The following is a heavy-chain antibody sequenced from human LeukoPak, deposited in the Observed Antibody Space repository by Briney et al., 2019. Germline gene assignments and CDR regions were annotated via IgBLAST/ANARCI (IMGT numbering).Heavy chain of an antibody. CDR2: ISYDGTNK. D-gene: IGHD2-15*01. J-gene: IGHJ4*02. V-gene: IGHV3-30-3*01. CDR1: GFTFTNYA. Sequence: GRSLRLSCAASGFTFTNYALHWVRQAPGKGLEWVAVISYDGTNKYYADSVKGRFTISRDNSKNTLSLQMNSLRAEDTALYYCARGFVLWAAKNYLAYWGQGALVTVSS. CDR3: ARGFVLWAAKNYLAY.